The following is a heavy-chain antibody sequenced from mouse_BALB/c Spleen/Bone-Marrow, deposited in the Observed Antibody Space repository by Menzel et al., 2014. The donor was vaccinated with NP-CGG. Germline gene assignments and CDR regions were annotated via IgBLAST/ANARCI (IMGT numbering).Heavy chain of an antibody. CDR3: ARSDYRYDPYAMDY. V-gene: IGHV1S135*01. CDR2: INPYNGGT. Sequence: VQLQQSGPELVKPGASMKISCKASGYSFTGYTMNWVKQSHGKNLEWIGLINPYNGGTSYNQKFKGKATLTVDKSSSTAYMQLKSLKSEDSAVYYCARSDYRYDPYAMDYWGQGTSVTVSS. CDR1: GYSFTGYT. D-gene: IGHD2-14*01. J-gene: IGHJ4*01.